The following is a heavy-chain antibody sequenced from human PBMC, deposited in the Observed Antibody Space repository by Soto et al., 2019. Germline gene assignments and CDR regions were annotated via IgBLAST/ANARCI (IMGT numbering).Heavy chain of an antibody. V-gene: IGHV4-39*01. J-gene: IGHJ6*03. Sequence: SETLSLTCTVSGGSISSSSYYWGWIRQPPGKGLEWIGSIYYSGSTYYNPSLKSRVTISVDTSKNQFSLKLSSVTAADTAVYYCARPKVASHNYYYYMDVWGKGTTVTVSS. CDR1: GGSISSSSYY. D-gene: IGHD5-12*01. CDR3: ARPKVASHNYYYYMDV. CDR2: IYYSGST.